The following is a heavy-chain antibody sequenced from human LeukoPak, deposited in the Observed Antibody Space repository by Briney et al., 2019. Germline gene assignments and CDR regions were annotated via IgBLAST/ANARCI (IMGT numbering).Heavy chain of an antibody. CDR2: IYSGGST. V-gene: IGHV3-53*04. J-gene: IGHJ4*02. CDR1: GFTVSSNY. Sequence: PGGSLRLSCAASGFTVSSNYMSWVRQAPGKGLEWVSVIYSGGSTYHADSVKGRFTISRHNSKNTLYLQMNSLRAEDTAVYYCAKTYYDILTGYYYDYWGQGTLVTVSS. D-gene: IGHD3-9*01. CDR3: AKTYYDILTGYYYDY.